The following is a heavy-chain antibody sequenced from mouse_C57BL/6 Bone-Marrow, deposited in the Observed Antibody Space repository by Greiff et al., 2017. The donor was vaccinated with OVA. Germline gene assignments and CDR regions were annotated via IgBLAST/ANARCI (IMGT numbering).Heavy chain of an antibody. Sequence: QVHVKQSGPGLVQPSQSLSITCTVSGFSLTSYGVHWVRQSPGKGLEWLGVIWRGGSTDYNAAFMSRLSITKDNSKSQVFFKMNSLQADDTAIYSCAKNSHYYGYWYFDVWGTGTTVTVSS. D-gene: IGHD1-1*01. CDR1: GFSLTSYG. CDR2: IWRGGST. CDR3: AKNSHYYGYWYFDV. J-gene: IGHJ1*03. V-gene: IGHV2-5*01.